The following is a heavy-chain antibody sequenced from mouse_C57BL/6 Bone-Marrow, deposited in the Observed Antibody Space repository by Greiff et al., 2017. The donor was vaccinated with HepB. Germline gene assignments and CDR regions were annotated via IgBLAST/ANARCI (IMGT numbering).Heavy chain of an antibody. V-gene: IGHV1-26*01. J-gene: IGHJ3*01. D-gene: IGHD1-1*01. Sequence: EVQLQQSGPELVKPGASVKISCKASGYTFTDYYMNWVKQSHGKSLEWIGDINPNNGGTSYNQKFKGKATLTVDKSSSTAYMELRSLTSEDSAVYYCARDDYDGSSYGFAYGGQGTLVTVSA. CDR1: GYTFTDYY. CDR3: ARDDYDGSSYGFAY. CDR2: INPNNGGT.